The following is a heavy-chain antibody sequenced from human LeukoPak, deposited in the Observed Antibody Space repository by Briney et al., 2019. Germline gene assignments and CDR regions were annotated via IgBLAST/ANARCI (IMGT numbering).Heavy chain of an antibody. V-gene: IGHV4-59*01. CDR2: IHYTGST. J-gene: IGHJ4*02. CDR1: GGSIINYY. Sequence: PSETLSLTCTVSGGSIINYYWSWIRHPPGKGLEWVGFIHYTGSTNYNPSLKSRVTISVDTSKNQCSLKLSSVTAADTAVYYCARVYGSGSFDYWGQEILVTVSS. CDR3: ARVYGSGSFDY. D-gene: IGHD3-10*01.